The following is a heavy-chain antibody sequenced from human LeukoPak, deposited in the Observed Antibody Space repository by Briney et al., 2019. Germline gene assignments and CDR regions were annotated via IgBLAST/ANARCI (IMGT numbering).Heavy chain of an antibody. CDR2: IIPIFGTA. J-gene: IGHJ4*02. CDR1: GGTFSSYA. CDR3: ARVLVGYSGYTYGY. V-gene: IGHV1-69*05. D-gene: IGHD5-12*01. Sequence: GASVKVSCKASGGTFSSYAISWVRQAPGQGLEWMGGIIPIFGTANYAQKFQGRVTMTRDTSISTAYMELSRLRSDDAAVYYCARVLVGYSGYTYGYWGQGTLVTVSS.